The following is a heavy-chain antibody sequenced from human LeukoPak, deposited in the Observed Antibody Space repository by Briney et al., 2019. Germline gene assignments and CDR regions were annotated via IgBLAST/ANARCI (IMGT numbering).Heavy chain of an antibody. CDR1: GGTFSSYA. J-gene: IGHJ4*02. Sequence: ASVKVSCKASGGTFSSYAISWVRQAPGQGLEWMGGIIPIFCTANYAQKFQGRVTITADESTSTAYMELSSLRSEDTAVYYCAIGYCSSPSCYNQGHWGQGHVVTVSS. D-gene: IGHD2-2*02. CDR2: IIPIFCTA. V-gene: IGHV1-69*01. CDR3: AIGYCSSPSCYNQGH.